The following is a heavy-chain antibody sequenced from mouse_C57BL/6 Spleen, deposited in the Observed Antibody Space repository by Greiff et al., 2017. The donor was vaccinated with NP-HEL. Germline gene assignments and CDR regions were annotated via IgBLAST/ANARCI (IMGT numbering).Heavy chain of an antibody. CDR3: TSTGTRIDYYAMDY. CDR1: GFNIKDDY. Sequence: EVQLQQSGAELVRPGASVKLSCTASGFNIKDDYMHWVKQRPEQGLEWIGWIDPENGDTEYASKFQGKATITADTSSNTAYLQLSSLTSEDTAVYYCTSTGTRIDYYAMDYWGQGTSVTVSS. D-gene: IGHD4-1*01. J-gene: IGHJ4*01. V-gene: IGHV14-4*01. CDR2: IDPENGDT.